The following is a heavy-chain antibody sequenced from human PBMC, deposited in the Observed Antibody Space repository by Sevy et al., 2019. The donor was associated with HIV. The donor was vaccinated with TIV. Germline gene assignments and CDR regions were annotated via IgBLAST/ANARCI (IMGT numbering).Heavy chain of an antibody. CDR2: RSYDGSNK. CDR3: ARGREVVTAKRIYYFDY. CDR1: GFTFSSYA. Sequence: GGSLRLSCAASGFTFSSYAMHWVRQAPGKGLEWVADRSYDGSNKYYADSVKGRFTISRDNSKNKLYLQMNSLRAEDTAVYYCARGREVVTAKRIYYFDYWGQGTLVTVSS. V-gene: IGHV3-30-3*01. D-gene: IGHD2-21*02. J-gene: IGHJ4*02.